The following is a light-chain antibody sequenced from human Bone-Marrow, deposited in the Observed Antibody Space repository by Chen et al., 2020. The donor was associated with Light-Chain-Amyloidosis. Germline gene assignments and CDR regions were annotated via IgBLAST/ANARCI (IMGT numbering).Light chain of an antibody. CDR2: GSS. J-gene: IGKJ4*01. V-gene: IGKV3-20*01. CDR1: QTISSNY. Sequence: DIVFTQSPDTLSLSPGEGANLSCRASQTISSNYLTWYQQKFGQAPRLLIYGSSSRATGIPDRFTGSGSGTDFTLTINRLEPEDFAMYYCQQYGTSPLTFGGGTKVEIK. CDR3: QQYGTSPLT.